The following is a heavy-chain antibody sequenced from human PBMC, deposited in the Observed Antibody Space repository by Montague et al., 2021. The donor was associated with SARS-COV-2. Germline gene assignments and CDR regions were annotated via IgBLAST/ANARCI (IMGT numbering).Heavy chain of an antibody. Sequence: VKPTQTLTLTCTFSGFPLDSRGVGVGWIRQPPGKALECLALIYWNDDKRYSPSLKTRLTVTKDTSKNQVVLTMTNMDPVDTATYFCAHKNSGWPIEFAYWGQGALVTVSS. CDR3: AHKNSGWPIEFAY. V-gene: IGHV2-5*01. D-gene: IGHD6-19*01. CDR2: IYWNDDK. J-gene: IGHJ4*02. CDR1: GFPLDSRGVG.